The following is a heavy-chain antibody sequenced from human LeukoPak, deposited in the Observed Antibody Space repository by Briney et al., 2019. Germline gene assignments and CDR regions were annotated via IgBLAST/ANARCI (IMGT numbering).Heavy chain of an antibody. D-gene: IGHD3-10*01. Sequence: GGSLRLSCAASGFTFDDYAMHWVRQAPGKGLEWVSGISWNSGSIGYADSVKGRFTISRDNAKNSLYLQMNSLRAEDTASYYCAKDISPDYYGSGSSVLHWGQGTLVTVSS. V-gene: IGHV3-9*01. CDR2: ISWNSGSI. CDR1: GFTFDDYA. J-gene: IGHJ4*02. CDR3: AKDISPDYYGSGSSVLH.